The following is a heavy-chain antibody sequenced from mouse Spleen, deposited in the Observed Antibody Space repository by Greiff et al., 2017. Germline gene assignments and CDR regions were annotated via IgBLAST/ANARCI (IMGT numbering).Heavy chain of an antibody. CDR2: IDPSDSYT. J-gene: IGHJ3*01. CDR1: GYTFTSYW. CDR3: TRPYGNYEAWFAY. Sequence: QVQLKQSGAELVMPGASVKLSCKASGYTFTSYWMHWVKQRPGQGLEWIGEIDPSDSYTNYNQKFKGKATLTVDKSSSTANMQLSSLTSEDSAVYYCTRPYGNYEAWFAYWGQGTLVTVSA. V-gene: IGHV1-69*01. D-gene: IGHD2-1*01.